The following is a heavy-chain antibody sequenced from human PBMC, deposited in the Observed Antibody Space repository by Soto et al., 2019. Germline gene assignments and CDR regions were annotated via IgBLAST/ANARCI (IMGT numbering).Heavy chain of an antibody. CDR1: GFTFSSYN. V-gene: IGHV3-21*01. J-gene: IGHJ3*02. Sequence: GGSLRLSCAVSGFTFSSYNMNWVRQAPGKGLEWVSSVSSSSSYIYYADSVKGRFTISRDNARDSLYLQMNSLSAEDTAVYYCARDFRSGGGNGAFDIWGQGTMVTVSS. D-gene: IGHD2-15*01. CDR2: VSSSSSYI. CDR3: ARDFRSGGGNGAFDI.